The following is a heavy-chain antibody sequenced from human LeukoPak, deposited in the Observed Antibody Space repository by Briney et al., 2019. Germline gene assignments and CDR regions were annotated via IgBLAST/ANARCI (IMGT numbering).Heavy chain of an antibody. CDR3: AREVFKSSPQYDSQ. D-gene: IGHD3-22*01. Sequence: PSETLSLTCTVSGASISRSYWSWIRQFPGKELQWIGYIYSAKTTIYNPSLNSRATISADTSNNRVSLHLTSVTAAGTAVYFCAREVFKSSPQYDSQWGQGTLVTVTS. CDR2: IYSAKTT. J-gene: IGHJ1*01. V-gene: IGHV4-4*08. CDR1: GASISRSY.